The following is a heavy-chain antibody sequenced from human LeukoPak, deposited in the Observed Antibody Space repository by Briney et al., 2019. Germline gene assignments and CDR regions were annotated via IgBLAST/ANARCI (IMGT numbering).Heavy chain of an antibody. CDR3: ARDTFQPGLIDS. V-gene: IGHV3-21*05. D-gene: IGHD2-2*01. CDR2: INDDSSDI. CDR1: GFTFNLYA. Sequence: GGSLCLSCAASGFTFNLYAMNWVRQGPGKGLEWISYINDDSSDIHYAGSVRGRVTISRDDARKTLYLQLSSLRVEDTAVYYCARDTFQPGLIDSWGQGTLVTVS. J-gene: IGHJ4*02.